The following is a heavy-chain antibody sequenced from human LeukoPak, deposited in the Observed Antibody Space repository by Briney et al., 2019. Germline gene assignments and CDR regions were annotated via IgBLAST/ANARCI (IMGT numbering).Heavy chain of an antibody. J-gene: IGHJ4*02. CDR2: IYYSGST. V-gene: IGHV4-61*05. CDR1: GGSISSSSYY. CDR3: ARRRWLTFDY. D-gene: IGHD4-23*01. Sequence: SETLSLTCTVSGGSISSSSYYWSWIRQPPGKGLEWIGYIYYSGSTNYNPSLKSRVTISVDTSKNQFSLKLSSVTAADTAVYYCARRRWLTFDYWGQGTLVTVSS.